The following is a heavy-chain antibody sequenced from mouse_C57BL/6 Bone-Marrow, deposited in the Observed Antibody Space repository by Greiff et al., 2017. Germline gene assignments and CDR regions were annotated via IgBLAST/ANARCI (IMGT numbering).Heavy chain of an antibody. J-gene: IGHJ3*01. CDR2: INPNNGGT. Sequence: VQLQQSGPELVKPGASVKISCKASGYTFTDYYMNWVKQSHGKSLEWIGDINPNNGGTSYSQKFKGKATLTVDKSSCPAYMELRSPTSADSAVYYCARGYYVWFAYWGQGTLVTVCA. CDR1: GYTFTDYY. CDR3: ARGYYVWFAY. D-gene: IGHD2-3*01. V-gene: IGHV1-26*01.